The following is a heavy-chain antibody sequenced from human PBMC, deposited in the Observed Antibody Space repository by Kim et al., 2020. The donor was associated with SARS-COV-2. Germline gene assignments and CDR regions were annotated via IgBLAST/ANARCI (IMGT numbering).Heavy chain of an antibody. CDR2: INPSGGST. CDR1: GYTFTSYY. J-gene: IGHJ3*02. Sequence: ASVKVSCKASGYTFTSYYMHWVRQAPGQGLEWMGIINPSGGSTSYAQKFQGRVTMTRDTSTSTVYMELSSLRSEDTAVYYCAREVASRIVVVPAAISYQQTDDDAFDIWGQGTMVTVSS. V-gene: IGHV1-46*01. D-gene: IGHD2-2*01. CDR3: AREVASRIVVVPAAISYQQTDDDAFDI.